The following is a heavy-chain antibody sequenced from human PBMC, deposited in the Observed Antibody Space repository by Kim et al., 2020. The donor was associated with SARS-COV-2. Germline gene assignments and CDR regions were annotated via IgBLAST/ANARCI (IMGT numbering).Heavy chain of an antibody. D-gene: IGHD6-19*01. Sequence: GGSLRLSCAASGFTFSSYGMHWVRQAPGKGLEWVAVISYDGSNKYYADSVKGRFTISRDNSKNTLYLQMNSLRAEDTAVYYCARDRWDSSGWHELGRVKKYYYYGMDVWGQGTTVTVSS. CDR3: ARDRWDSSGWHELGRVKKYYYYGMDV. V-gene: IGHV3-33*05. J-gene: IGHJ6*02. CDR2: ISYDGSNK. CDR1: GFTFSSYG.